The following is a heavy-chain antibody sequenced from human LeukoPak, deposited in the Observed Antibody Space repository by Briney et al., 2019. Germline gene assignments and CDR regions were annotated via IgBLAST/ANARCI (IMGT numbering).Heavy chain of an antibody. V-gene: IGHV3-23*01. D-gene: IGHD1-26*01. Sequence: PGGSLRLSCAASGFTFSSYAMSWVRQAPGKGLEWVSAISGSGGSTYYADSVKGRFTISRDNSKNTLYLQMNSLRAEDTAVYYCAKDQCQGPWELCPLDPWGQGTLVTVSS. CDR3: AKDQCQGPWELCPLDP. J-gene: IGHJ5*02. CDR1: GFTFSSYA. CDR2: ISGSGGST.